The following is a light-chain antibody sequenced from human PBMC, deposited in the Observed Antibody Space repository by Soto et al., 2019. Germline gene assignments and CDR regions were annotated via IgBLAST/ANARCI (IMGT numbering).Light chain of an antibody. CDR1: QSVNSY. CDR3: QQRSNWPPYT. V-gene: IGKV3-11*01. J-gene: IGKJ2*01. CDR2: DAS. Sequence: ELVLTQSPATLSLSPGERASLSCTASQSVNSYLAWYQQKPGQAPRLLIYDASNRATGIPARFSGSGSGTAFTLTISSLEPEDFAVYYYQQRSNWPPYTFGQGTKLESK.